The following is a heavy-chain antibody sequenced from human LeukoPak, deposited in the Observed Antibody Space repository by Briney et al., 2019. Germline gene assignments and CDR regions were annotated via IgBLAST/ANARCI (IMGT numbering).Heavy chain of an antibody. CDR2: ISSSSHYI. J-gene: IGHJ6*02. CDR1: RFTLSNYW. D-gene: IGHD3-10*01. Sequence: RGSLRLSCAASRFTLSNYWMSWVRQAPGEGLGWVSSISSSSHYIIYADSLKGRFTISRDNAKNSLYMQMNSLRAEDTAVYYCARGFGRFGELYEHYYHLMDAWGQGTTVTVSS. V-gene: IGHV3-21*01. CDR3: ARGFGRFGELYEHYYHLMDA.